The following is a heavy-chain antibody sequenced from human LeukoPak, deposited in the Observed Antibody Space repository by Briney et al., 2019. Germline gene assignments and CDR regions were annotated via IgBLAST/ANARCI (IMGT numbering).Heavy chain of an antibody. CDR2: ISWNSGSI. CDR3: ARGGIVVVTPYDY. Sequence: GRSLRLSCAASGFTFDDYAMHWVRQAPGKGLEWVSGISWNSGSIGYGDSVKGRFTISRDNAKNSLYPQMNSLRAEDTAVYYCARGGIVVVTPYDYWGQGTLVTVSS. D-gene: IGHD3-22*01. J-gene: IGHJ4*02. CDR1: GFTFDDYA. V-gene: IGHV3-9*01.